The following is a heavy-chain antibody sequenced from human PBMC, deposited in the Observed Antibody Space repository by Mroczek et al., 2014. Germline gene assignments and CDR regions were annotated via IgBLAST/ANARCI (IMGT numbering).Heavy chain of an antibody. V-gene: IGHV4-59*01. CDR2: IYYSGST. CDR1: GGSISSYY. D-gene: IGHD2-2*01. Sequence: QVQLQQWGPGLVKPSETLSLTCTVSGGSISSYYWSWIRQPPGKGLEWIGYIYYSGSTNYNPSLKSRVTISVDTSKNQFSLKLSSVTAADTAVYYCARGPGIVVVPAAIKARYWYFDLWGRGTLVTVSS. J-gene: IGHJ2*01. CDR3: ARGPGIVVVPAAIKARYWYFDL.